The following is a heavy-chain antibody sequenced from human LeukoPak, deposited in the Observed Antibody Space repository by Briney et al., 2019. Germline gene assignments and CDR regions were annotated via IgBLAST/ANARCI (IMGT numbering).Heavy chain of an antibody. Sequence: PGGSLRLSCAASEFTVRSYHMSWVRQAPGKGLEWVAVISYDGSSKYYADSVKGRFTISRDNSKNTLYLQMNSLRAEDTAVYYCARARSSYGYGDAFDIWGQGTMVTVSS. CDR3: ARARSSYGYGDAFDI. D-gene: IGHD5-18*01. J-gene: IGHJ3*02. V-gene: IGHV3-30*03. CDR1: EFTVRSYH. CDR2: ISYDGSSK.